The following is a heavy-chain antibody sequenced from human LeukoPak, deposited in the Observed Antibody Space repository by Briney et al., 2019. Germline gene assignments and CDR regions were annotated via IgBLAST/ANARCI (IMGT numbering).Heavy chain of an antibody. J-gene: IGHJ4*02. V-gene: IGHV7-4-1*02. CDR2: INTNTGNP. Sequence: GASVKVSFKASGYSFTSYAMNWVRQAPGQGLEWMGWINTNTGNPTYAQGFTGRCVFSLDTSVSTAYLQISSLKAEDTAVYSCARVAEYSSGWYDPFDYWGQGTLVTVSS. CDR3: ARVAEYSSGWYDPFDY. CDR1: GYSFTSYA. D-gene: IGHD6-19*01.